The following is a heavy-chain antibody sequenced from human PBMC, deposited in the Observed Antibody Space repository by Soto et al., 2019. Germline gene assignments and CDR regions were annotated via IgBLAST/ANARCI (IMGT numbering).Heavy chain of an antibody. Sequence: SETLSLTCAVYGGFLSESYWTWIRQPPGKGLEWIGEINHVGGTNYNPSLKSRVTMSVDTSQNQFSLRLISVTAADTAMYFCVRIRYQLPSSVLWLDHWGQGNPVTVAS. CDR1: GGFLSESY. V-gene: IGHV4-34*01. D-gene: IGHD3-16*01. J-gene: IGHJ5*02. CDR2: INHVGGT. CDR3: VRIRYQLPSSVLWLDH.